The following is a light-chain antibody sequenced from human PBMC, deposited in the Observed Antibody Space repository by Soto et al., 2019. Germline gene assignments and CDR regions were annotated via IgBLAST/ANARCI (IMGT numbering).Light chain of an antibody. CDR1: QNVRSN. J-gene: IGKJ1*01. V-gene: IGKV3-15*01. CDR3: EQYSHWPPA. CDR2: GAS. Sequence: ERVMTQSPDTLSVSPGERATLSCRASQNVRSNVAWYQQKPGQPPRLLIYGASTRATGIPARFSGSVSGAEFTLTISSLQPEDFAVYYCEQYSHWPPAFGQGTKVEIK.